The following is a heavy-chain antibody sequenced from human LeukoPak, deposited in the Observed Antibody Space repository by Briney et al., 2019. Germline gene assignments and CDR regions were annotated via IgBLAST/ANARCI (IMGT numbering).Heavy chain of an antibody. Sequence: GGSLRLSCAASGFTFSSYWMHWVRQAPGKGLVWVSRINSDGSSTSYADSVKGRFTISRDNAKNTLYLQMNSLRAEDTAVYYCARDEVVPAAILYYYYYYGMDVWGQGTTVTVSS. CDR2: INSDGSST. J-gene: IGHJ6*02. V-gene: IGHV3-74*01. CDR3: ARDEVVPAAILYYYYYYGMDV. D-gene: IGHD2-2*02. CDR1: GFTFSSYW.